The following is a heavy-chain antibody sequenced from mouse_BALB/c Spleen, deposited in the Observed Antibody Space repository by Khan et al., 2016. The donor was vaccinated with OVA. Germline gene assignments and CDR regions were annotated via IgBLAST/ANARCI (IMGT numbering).Heavy chain of an antibody. CDR2: ISYSGST. Sequence: EVQLQESGPGLVKPSQSLSLTCTVTGYSITSDYAWNWIRQFPGNKLEWMGYISYSGSTSYTPSLKSRISFTLDTSKNPFFLQLNSVTTADKATYYCTRGRTYWGQGTLVTVSA. CDR3: TRGRTY. V-gene: IGHV3-2*02. J-gene: IGHJ3*01. CDR1: GYSITSDYA. D-gene: IGHD3-3*01.